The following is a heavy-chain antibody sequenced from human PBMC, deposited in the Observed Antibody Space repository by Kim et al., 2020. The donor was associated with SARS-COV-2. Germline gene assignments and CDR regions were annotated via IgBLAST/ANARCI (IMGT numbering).Heavy chain of an antibody. CDR1: GFTFSSYS. J-gene: IGHJ6*02. D-gene: IGHD3-9*01. CDR3: ARLLQFSDWISPPYYGMDV. V-gene: IGHV3-48*02. Sequence: GGSLRLSCSDSGFTFSSYSMNWVRQAPGKGLEWVSYISSTGFTINYADSVKGRFTISRDNDKNSLYLQMDSLTDEDTAVYYCARLLQFSDWISPPYYGMDVWGQGTTVTVSS. CDR2: ISSTGFTI.